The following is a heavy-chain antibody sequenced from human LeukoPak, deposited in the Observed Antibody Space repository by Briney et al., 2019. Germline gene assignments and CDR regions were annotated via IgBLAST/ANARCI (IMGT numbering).Heavy chain of an antibody. V-gene: IGHV3-30*03. CDR2: ISYDGSNK. CDR1: RFTFSSYG. D-gene: IGHD5-24*01. CDR3: ARKEMAPN. J-gene: IGHJ4*02. Sequence: GGSLRLSCAASRFTFSSYGMHWVRQAPGKGLEWVAVISYDGSNKYYADSVKGRFTISRDNSKNTLYLQMNSLRAEDTAVYYCARKEMAPNWGQGTLVTVSS.